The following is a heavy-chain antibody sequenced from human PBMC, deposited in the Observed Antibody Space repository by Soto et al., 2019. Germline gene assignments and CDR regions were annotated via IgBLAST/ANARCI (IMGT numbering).Heavy chain of an antibody. CDR2: ISSSGSTI. CDR3: ASPPVDPFDY. CDR1: GFTFSSYE. J-gene: IGHJ4*02. Sequence: GGSLRLSCAASGFTFSSYEMNWVRQAPGKGLEWVSYISSSGSTIYYADSVKGRFTISRDNAKNSLYLQMNSLRAEDTAVHYCASPPVDPFDYWGQGTLVTVSS. D-gene: IGHD5-12*01. V-gene: IGHV3-48*03.